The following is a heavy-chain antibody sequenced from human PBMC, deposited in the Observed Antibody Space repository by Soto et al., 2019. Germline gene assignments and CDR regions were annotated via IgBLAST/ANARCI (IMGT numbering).Heavy chain of an antibody. CDR3: ARGTQRNYYDSSGYYFDLDY. D-gene: IGHD3-22*01. CDR1: GCTFSSYA. V-gene: IGHV3-30-3*01. J-gene: IGHJ4*02. Sequence: PGGSLRLSCAACGCTFSSYAMHWVRQAPGKGLEWVAVISYDGSNKYYADSVKGRFTISRDNSKNTLYLQMNSLRAEDTAVYYCARGTQRNYYDSSGYYFDLDYWGQGTLVTVSP. CDR2: ISYDGSNK.